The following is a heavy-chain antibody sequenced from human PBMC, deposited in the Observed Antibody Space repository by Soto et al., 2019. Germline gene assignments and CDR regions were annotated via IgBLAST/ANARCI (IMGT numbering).Heavy chain of an antibody. V-gene: IGHV4-61*08. CDR1: GGSVRSDGYY. D-gene: IGHD3-16*01. CDR3: ARAERAEAFVLSSVGNWFDP. Sequence: QVQLQESGPGLVKPSETLSLTCTVSGGSVRSDGYYWTWIRQPPGKGLEWIGDIYYSGSTNYNPSLKSRLTISIDTPKNQFSLKLSSVTAADTAVYYCARAERAEAFVLSSVGNWFDPWGQGTLVTVSS. J-gene: IGHJ5*02. CDR2: IYYSGST.